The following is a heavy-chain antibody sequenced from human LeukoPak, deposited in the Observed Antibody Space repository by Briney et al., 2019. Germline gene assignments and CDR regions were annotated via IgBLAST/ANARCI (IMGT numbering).Heavy chain of an antibody. V-gene: IGHV1-69*13. Sequence: ASVKVSCKASGYTFKSYAMNWVRQAPGQGLEWMGGIIPIFGTANYAQKFQGRVTITADESTSTAYMELSSLRSEDTAVYYCARDLVTYFDYWGQGTLVTVSS. CDR2: IIPIFGTA. J-gene: IGHJ4*02. CDR3: ARDLVTYFDY. D-gene: IGHD5-18*01. CDR1: GYTFKSYA.